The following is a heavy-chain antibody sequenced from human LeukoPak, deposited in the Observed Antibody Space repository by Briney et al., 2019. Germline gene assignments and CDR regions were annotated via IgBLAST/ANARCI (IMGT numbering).Heavy chain of an antibody. D-gene: IGHD2-15*01. CDR3: TTVVGVVVVAATRVGGYFQH. V-gene: IGHV3-30*03. CDR1: GFTFSSYG. J-gene: IGHJ1*01. Sequence: GGSLRLSCAASGFTFSSYGMHWVRQAPGKGLEWVAVISYDGSNKYYADSVKGRFTISRDNSKNTLYLQMNSLRAEDTAVYYCTTVVGVVVVAATRVGGYFQHWGQGTLVTVSS. CDR2: ISYDGSNK.